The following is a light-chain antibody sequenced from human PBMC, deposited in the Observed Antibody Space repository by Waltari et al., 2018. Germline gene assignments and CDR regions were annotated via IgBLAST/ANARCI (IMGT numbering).Light chain of an antibody. CDR1: RSIRTW. Sequence: DIQMTQSPATLSASLGDRVTLTCRASRSIRTWLAWYQQKLGKAPKLLIYKASTLEGGVPSRFSGSGSETDFTLAITSLQPDDFATYYCQQYYTYPYTFGQGTKLEIK. J-gene: IGKJ2*01. CDR2: KAS. V-gene: IGKV1-5*03. CDR3: QQYYTYPYT.